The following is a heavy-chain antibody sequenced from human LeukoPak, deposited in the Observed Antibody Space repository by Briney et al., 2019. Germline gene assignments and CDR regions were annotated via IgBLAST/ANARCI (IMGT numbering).Heavy chain of an antibody. Sequence: HPGGSLRLSCAASGFTFSSYGMHWVRQAPGKGLEWVANVKQDGSEKYYVDSVKGRFTISRDNAKNSLYLQMNSLRAEDTAVYYCARPLIVATIKALGYWGQGTLVTVSS. CDR2: VKQDGSEK. CDR3: ARPLIVATIKALGY. D-gene: IGHD5-12*01. V-gene: IGHV3-7*03. CDR1: GFTFSSYG. J-gene: IGHJ4*02.